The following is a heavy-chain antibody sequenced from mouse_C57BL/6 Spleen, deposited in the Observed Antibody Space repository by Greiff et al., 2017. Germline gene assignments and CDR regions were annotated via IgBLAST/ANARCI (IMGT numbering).Heavy chain of an antibody. V-gene: IGHV14-4*01. J-gene: IGHJ2*01. D-gene: IGHD2-3*01. Sequence: VQLQQSGAELVRPGASVKLSCTASGFNIKDDYMHWVKQRPEQGLEWIGWIDPENGDTEYASKFQGKATITADTSSNPAYLQLSSLTSEDTAVYYCPTPDGYYVNWGQGTTLTVSS. CDR2: IDPENGDT. CDR1: GFNIKDDY. CDR3: PTPDGYYVN.